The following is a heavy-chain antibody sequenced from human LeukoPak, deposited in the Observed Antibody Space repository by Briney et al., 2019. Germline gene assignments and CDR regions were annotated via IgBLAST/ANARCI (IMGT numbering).Heavy chain of an antibody. V-gene: IGHV3-30*04. CDR1: GFTFSTYA. CDR3: ARDGVAAAGNFNFDY. D-gene: IGHD6-13*01. CDR2: ISYDGSTK. Sequence: GRSLRLSCAASGFTFSTYAIHWVRQAPGKGLDWVAVISYDGSTKHYVDSVKGRFTISRDNSKSTLYLQMNSLRAEDTAVYYCARDGVAAAGNFNFDYWGQGTLVTVSS. J-gene: IGHJ4*02.